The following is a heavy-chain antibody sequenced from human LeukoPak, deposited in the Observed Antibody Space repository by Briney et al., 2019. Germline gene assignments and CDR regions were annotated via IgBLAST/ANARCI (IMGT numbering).Heavy chain of an antibody. CDR2: ISGSGGRT. J-gene: IGHJ4*02. Sequence: GGSLRLSCAASGFTFSSYAMSWVRQAPGKGLEWVSAISGSGGRTYYADSVKGRFTISRDNSKNTLYLQMNSLRAEDTAVYYCANSKGRAVAGTFDYWGQGTLVTVSS. D-gene: IGHD6-19*01. CDR3: ANSKGRAVAGTFDY. CDR1: GFTFSSYA. V-gene: IGHV3-23*01.